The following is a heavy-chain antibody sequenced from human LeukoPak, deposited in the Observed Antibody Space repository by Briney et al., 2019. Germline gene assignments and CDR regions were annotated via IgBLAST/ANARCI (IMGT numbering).Heavy chain of an antibody. D-gene: IGHD3-3*01. V-gene: IGHV4-34*01. CDR1: GGSFSGYY. Sequence: SETLSLTCAVYGGSFSGYYWSWIRQPPGKGLEWIGEINHSGSTNYNPSLKSRVTISVDTSKNQFSLKLSSVTAADTAVYYCAGGMVWSFYYYMDVWGKGTTVTVSS. J-gene: IGHJ6*03. CDR3: AGGMVWSFYYYMDV. CDR2: INHSGST.